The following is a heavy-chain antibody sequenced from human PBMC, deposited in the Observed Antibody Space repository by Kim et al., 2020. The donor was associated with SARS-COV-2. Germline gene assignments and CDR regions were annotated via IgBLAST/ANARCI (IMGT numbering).Heavy chain of an antibody. CDR3: ARQGDYGDYGEVWPFDY. D-gene: IGHD4-17*01. Sequence: SETLSLTCTVSGGSISSSSYYWGWIRQPPGKGLEWIGSIYYSGSTYYNPSLKSRVTISVDTSKNQFSLKLSSVTAADTAGYYCARQGDYGDYGEVWPFDYWGQGTLVTVSS. J-gene: IGHJ4*02. V-gene: IGHV4-39*01. CDR2: IYYSGST. CDR1: GGSISSSSYY.